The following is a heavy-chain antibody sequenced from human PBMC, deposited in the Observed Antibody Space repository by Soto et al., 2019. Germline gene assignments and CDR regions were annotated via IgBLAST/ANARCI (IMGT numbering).Heavy chain of an antibody. CDR3: AWRRHHSNFIVGATTKFDY. V-gene: IGHV1-69*01. Sequence: QVQLVQSGAEVKKPGSSVKVSCKASGGTFSSYAISWVRQAPGQGLEWMGGIIPIFGTANYAQKFQGRVTITADESTSTAYMELSSLRSEDTAVYYCAWRRHHSNFIVGATTKFDYWGQGTLVTVSS. CDR1: GGTFSSYA. J-gene: IGHJ4*02. CDR2: IIPIFGTA. D-gene: IGHD1-26*01.